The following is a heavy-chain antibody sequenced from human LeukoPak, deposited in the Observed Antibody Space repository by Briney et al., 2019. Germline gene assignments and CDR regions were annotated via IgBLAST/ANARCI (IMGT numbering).Heavy chain of an antibody. V-gene: IGHV4-39*07. CDR3: VRDGDRDYYGSGSYYSFDY. CDR2: IYYSGST. Sequence: SETLSLTCTVSGGSISSSSYYWGWIRQPPGKGLEWIGSIYYSGSTYYNPSLKSRVTISVDTSKNQFSLKLSSVTAADTAVYYCVRDGDRDYYGSGSYYSFDYWGQGTLVTVSS. D-gene: IGHD3-10*01. J-gene: IGHJ4*02. CDR1: GGSISSSSYY.